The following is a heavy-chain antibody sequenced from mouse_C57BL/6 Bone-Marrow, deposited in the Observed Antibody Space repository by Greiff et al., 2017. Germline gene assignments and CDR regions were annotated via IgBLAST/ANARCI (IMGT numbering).Heavy chain of an antibody. CDR2: ISSGGSYT. J-gene: IGHJ3*01. V-gene: IGHV5-6*01. CDR1: GFTFSSYG. CDR3: ARQGRTGFAY. Sequence: EVQLQESGGDLVKPGGSLKLSCAASGFTFSSYGMSWVRQTPDKRLEWVATISSGGSYTYYPDSVKGRFTISRDNDKNTLYLQMSSLKSEDTAMYYCARQGRTGFAYWGQGTLVTVSA.